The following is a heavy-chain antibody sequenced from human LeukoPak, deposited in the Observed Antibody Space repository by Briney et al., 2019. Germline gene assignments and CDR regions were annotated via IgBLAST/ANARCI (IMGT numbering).Heavy chain of an antibody. V-gene: IGHV4-59*01. Sequence: SETLSLTCTVSGGSITSYYWNWIRQPPGKGLEWIGYISYSGITNYNPSLKSRVTISVDTSKNQFSLKLSSVTAADTAVYYCARDNYDFWSGPSAPNWFDPWGQGTLVTVSS. CDR1: GGSITSYY. CDR3: ARDNYDFWSGPSAPNWFDP. CDR2: ISYSGIT. D-gene: IGHD3-3*01. J-gene: IGHJ5*02.